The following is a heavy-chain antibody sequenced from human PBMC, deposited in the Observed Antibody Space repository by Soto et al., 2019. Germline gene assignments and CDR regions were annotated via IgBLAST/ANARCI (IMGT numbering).Heavy chain of an antibody. CDR1: GFTFSSYA. D-gene: IGHD1-26*01. CDR2: ISYDESNK. Sequence: GSLRLSCAASGFTFSSYAMPWVRQVPGKGLEWVAVISYDESNKYYADSLKGRFTTSRDNSKNTLYLQMNSLRAEDTAVYYCARGGATTGYYYGMDVWGQGTKVTVSS. V-gene: IGHV3-30-3*01. CDR3: ARGGATTGYYYGMDV. J-gene: IGHJ6*02.